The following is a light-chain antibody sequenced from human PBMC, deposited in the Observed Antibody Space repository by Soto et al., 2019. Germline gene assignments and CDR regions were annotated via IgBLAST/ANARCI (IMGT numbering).Light chain of an antibody. CDR2: GAS. J-gene: IGKJ2*01. V-gene: IGKV3-20*01. Sequence: EIVLTQSPGTLSLSPGEGASLSCRASQSVRNNYLAWYQQKPGQAPRLLIYGASSRATGIPDRFSGSGSGTDFTLTISLLESEDFAVYYCQRYGSSPPHTFGQGTRLEIK. CDR1: QSVRNNY. CDR3: QRYGSSPPHT.